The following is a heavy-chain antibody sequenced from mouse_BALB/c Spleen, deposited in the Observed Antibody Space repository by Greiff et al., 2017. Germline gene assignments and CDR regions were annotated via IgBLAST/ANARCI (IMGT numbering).Heavy chain of an antibody. CDR1: GYTFTNYW. J-gene: IGHJ4*01. Sequence: QVQLQQSGAELVRPGTSVKISCKASGYTFTNYWLGWVKQRPGHGLEWIGDIYPGGGYTNYNEKFKGKATLTADTSSSTAYMQLSSLTSEDSAVYFCARWEAYYGNPYAMDYWGQGTSVTVSS. CDR3: ARWEAYYGNPYAMDY. D-gene: IGHD2-10*01. V-gene: IGHV1-63*02. CDR2: IYPGGGYT.